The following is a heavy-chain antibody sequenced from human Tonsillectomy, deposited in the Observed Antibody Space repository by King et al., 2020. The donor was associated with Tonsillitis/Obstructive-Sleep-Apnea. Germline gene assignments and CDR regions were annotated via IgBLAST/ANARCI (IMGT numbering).Heavy chain of an antibody. D-gene: IGHD2-2*01. J-gene: IGHJ5*02. CDR1: GFTFSNYG. V-gene: IGHV3-33*01. CDR3: ARDLVNIVVVPAAPHYWFDP. CDR2: IWYDGSNQ. Sequence: QLVQSGGGVVQPGRSLRLSCAASGFTFSNYGMHWVRQAPGKGLEWVAIIWYDGSNQYYADSVKGRFTISRDNSKNTLYLQMNSLRVEDTAVYYCARDLVNIVVVPAAPHYWFDPWGQGTLVTVSS.